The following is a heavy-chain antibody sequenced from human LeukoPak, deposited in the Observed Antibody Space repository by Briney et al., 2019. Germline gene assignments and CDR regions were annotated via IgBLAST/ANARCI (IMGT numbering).Heavy chain of an antibody. V-gene: IGHV3-9*01. CDR2: ISWNSGSI. D-gene: IGHD2-2*01. Sequence: ALRLSCAASGFTFDDYAMHWVRQAPGKGLEWVSGISWNSGSIGYADSVKGRFTISRDNAKNSLYLQMNSLRAEDTALYYCAKDALSLGYCSSTSCYGRGGFDYWGQGTLVTVSS. J-gene: IGHJ4*02. CDR1: GFTFDDYA. CDR3: AKDALSLGYCSSTSCYGRGGFDY.